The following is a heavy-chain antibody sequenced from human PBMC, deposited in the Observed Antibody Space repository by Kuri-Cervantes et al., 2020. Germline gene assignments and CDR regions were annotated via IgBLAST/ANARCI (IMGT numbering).Heavy chain of an antibody. CDR3: ARVIKTSWFVRGHFDY. CDR1: GFTFSSYS. D-gene: IGHD3-10*01. V-gene: IGHV3-30*03. CDR2: ISYDGSNK. Sequence: GGSLRLSCAASGFTFSSYSMNWVRQAPGKGLEWVAVISYDGSNKYYADSVKGRFTISRDNSKNTLYLQMNSLRAEDTAVYYCARVIKTSWFVRGHFDYWGQGTLVTVSS. J-gene: IGHJ4*02.